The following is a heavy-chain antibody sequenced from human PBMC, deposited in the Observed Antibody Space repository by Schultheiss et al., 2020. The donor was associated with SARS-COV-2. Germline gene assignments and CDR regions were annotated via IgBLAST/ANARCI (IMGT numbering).Heavy chain of an antibody. CDR2: IYHSGST. Sequence: SETLSLTCAVSGGSISSSNWWSWVRQPPGKGLEWIGEIYHSGSTYYNPSLKSRVTISVDTSKNQFSLKLSSVTAADTAVYYCARVRRTMGGSDYWGQGTLVTVSS. D-gene: IGHD1-1*01. CDR3: ARVRRTMGGSDY. CDR1: GGSISSSNW. J-gene: IGHJ4*02. V-gene: IGHV4-4*02.